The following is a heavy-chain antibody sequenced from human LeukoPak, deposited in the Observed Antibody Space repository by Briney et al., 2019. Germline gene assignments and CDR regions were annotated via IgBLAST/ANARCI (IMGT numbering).Heavy chain of an antibody. J-gene: IGHJ4*02. Sequence: SETLSLTCTVSGGSTSSGNYYWGWIRQPPGKGLEWIGGISSSGNTYYNPSLKSRITISTDTSKNHFSLKLSSVTAADTAVYYCARLGAGPTYYDFWSGYSSFYFDYWGQGTLVTVSS. D-gene: IGHD3-3*01. V-gene: IGHV4-39*02. CDR1: GGSTSSGNYY. CDR3: ARLGAGPTYYDFWSGYSSFYFDY. CDR2: ISSSGNT.